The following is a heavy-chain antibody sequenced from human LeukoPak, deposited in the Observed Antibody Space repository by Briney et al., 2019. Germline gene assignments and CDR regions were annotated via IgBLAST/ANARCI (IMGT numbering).Heavy chain of an antibody. J-gene: IGHJ4*02. CDR3: ARGGGGY. CDR1: GDSISRSWFD. Sequence: TSETLSLTCTVSGDSISRSWFDWGWIRQPPGKGLEWIGSIHTGSTYYNPSLKSRVLISVDTSKNQFSLKMNSVTAADTAVYYCARGGGGYWGQGTLVTVSS. D-gene: IGHD3-16*01. V-gene: IGHV4-39*02. CDR2: IHTGST.